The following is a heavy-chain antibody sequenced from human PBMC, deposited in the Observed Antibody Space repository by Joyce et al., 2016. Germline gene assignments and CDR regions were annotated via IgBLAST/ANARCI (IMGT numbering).Heavy chain of an antibody. J-gene: IGHJ4*02. D-gene: IGHD3-16*01. Sequence: QVHLQESGPGLVKPSETLSLTCTVSGESVTSLFWNGIRQPPGKGLDWVAHISATGSIKYNPSLKSRATISLDAPRNQFSLKLTSVTAADTAIYYCARDGGYYFDYWGQGTLVAVSS. CDR3: ARDGGYYFDY. V-gene: IGHV4-59*02. CDR1: GESVTSLF. CDR2: ISATGSI.